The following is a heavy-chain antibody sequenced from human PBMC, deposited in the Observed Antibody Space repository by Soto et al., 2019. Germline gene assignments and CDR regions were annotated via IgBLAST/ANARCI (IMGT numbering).Heavy chain of an antibody. CDR2: INAGNGNT. V-gene: IGHV1-3*05. Sequence: QVQLVQSGAEEKKPGASVKVSCKASGYTFTNYAMHWVRQAPGQRLEWMGWINAGNGNTKCSQKFQGRVTITRDTSASTAYMELSSLRSEDTAVYYCARVSGYYFLDYWGQGTLVTGSS. CDR1: GYTFTNYA. D-gene: IGHD5-12*01. J-gene: IGHJ4*02. CDR3: ARVSGYYFLDY.